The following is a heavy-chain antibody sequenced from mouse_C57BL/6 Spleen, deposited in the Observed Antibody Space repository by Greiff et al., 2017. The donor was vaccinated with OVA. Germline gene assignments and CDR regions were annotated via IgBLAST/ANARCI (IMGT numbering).Heavy chain of an antibody. V-gene: IGHV3-6*01. CDR3: ARVHSNWYFDV. J-gene: IGHJ1*03. CDR2: ISYDGSN. Sequence: VQLQQSGPGLVKPSQSLSLTCSVTGYSITSGYYWNWIRQFPGNKLEWMGYISYDGSNNYNPSLKNRISITRDTSKNQFFLKLNSVTTEDTATYYCARVHSNWYFDVWGTGTTVTVSS. CDR1: GYSITSGYY.